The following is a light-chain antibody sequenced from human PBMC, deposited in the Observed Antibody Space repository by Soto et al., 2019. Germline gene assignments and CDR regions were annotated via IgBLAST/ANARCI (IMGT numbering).Light chain of an antibody. CDR3: SSYAGSNNWV. J-gene: IGLJ2*01. V-gene: IGLV2-8*01. CDR1: SSDVGGYNY. Sequence: QSALTQPPSASGSPGQSVTISCTGTSSDVGGYNYGSWYQQHPDKAPKLMIYEVSKRPSGVPDRFSGSKSGNTAYLTVSGLQAEDDAHYYCSSYAGSNNWVFGGGTKVTVL. CDR2: EVS.